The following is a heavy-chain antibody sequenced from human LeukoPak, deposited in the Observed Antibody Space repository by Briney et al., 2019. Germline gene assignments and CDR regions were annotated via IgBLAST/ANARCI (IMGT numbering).Heavy chain of an antibody. CDR3: AKDQYISGWHDTPDYYYYDGMDV. D-gene: IGHD6-19*01. CDR2: ISVSGVST. J-gene: IGHJ6*04. V-gene: IGHV3-23*01. CDR1: GFTFISYA. Sequence: SGGSLRLSCVGSGFTFISYAMSWVRQAPGKGLEWVSAISVSGVSTYHADSVKGRFTISRDNSKDTLYLQMHSLRAEDTAVYFCAKDQYISGWHDTPDYYYYDGMDVWGEGTTVTVSP.